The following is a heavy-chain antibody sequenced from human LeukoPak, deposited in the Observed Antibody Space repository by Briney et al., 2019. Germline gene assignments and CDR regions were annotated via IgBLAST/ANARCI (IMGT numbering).Heavy chain of an antibody. J-gene: IGHJ5*02. V-gene: IGHV5-51*01. CDR1: GYSFTSYW. Sequence: GESLKISCKGSGYSFTSYWIGWVRQMPGKGLEWMGIIYPGDSDTRYSPSFQGQVTISADKSISTAYLQWSSLKASDTAMYYCGRHSLMTGSTFNCFDPWGQGTLVTVSS. CDR3: GRHSLMTGSTFNCFDP. CDR2: IYPGDSDT. D-gene: IGHD1-7*01.